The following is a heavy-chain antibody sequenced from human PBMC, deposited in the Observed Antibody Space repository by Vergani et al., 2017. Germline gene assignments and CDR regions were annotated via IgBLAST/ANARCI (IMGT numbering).Heavy chain of an antibody. Sequence: QLQLQESVPGLVKPSQTLSLTCTVSGGSTSSGSYYWNWIRQPAGKGLEWIGRLYTSGSTNYNPSLKSRVTISVDTSKNQFSLKLSSVTAADTAVYYCARERGTGRDWYFDLWGRGTLVTVSS. CDR1: GGSTSSGSYY. V-gene: IGHV4-61*02. CDR2: LYTSGST. J-gene: IGHJ2*01. CDR3: ARERGTGRDWYFDL. D-gene: IGHD1-14*01.